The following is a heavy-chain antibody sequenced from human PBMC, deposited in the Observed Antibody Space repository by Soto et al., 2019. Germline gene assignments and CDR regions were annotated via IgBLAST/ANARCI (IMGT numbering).Heavy chain of an antibody. D-gene: IGHD3-10*01. CDR3: AIKFGELFIPYYGMDV. J-gene: IGHJ6*02. V-gene: IGHV1-8*01. CDR2: MNPNSGNT. Sequence: ASVKVSCKASGYTFTSYDINWVRQATGQGLEWMGQMNPNSGNTGYAQKFQGRVTMTRNTSISTAYMELSSLRSEDTAVYYCAIKFGELFIPYYGMDVWGQGTTVTVSS. CDR1: GYTFTSYD.